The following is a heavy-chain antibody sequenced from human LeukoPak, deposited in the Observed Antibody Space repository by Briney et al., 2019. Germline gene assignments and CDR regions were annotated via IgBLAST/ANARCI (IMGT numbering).Heavy chain of an antibody. V-gene: IGHV3-48*02. CDR3: ARDRSYGVYWPDAFDF. J-gene: IGHJ3*01. D-gene: IGHD4-17*01. CDR1: GFTFSSYS. CDR2: FSASSSTI. Sequence: PGGSLRLSCAASGFTFSSYSMNWVRQAPGKGLQWVSYFSASSSTIYYADSVKGRFTISRDNAENSLYLQMNSLRDEDTAVYFCARDRSYGVYWPDAFDFWGQGTMVTVSS.